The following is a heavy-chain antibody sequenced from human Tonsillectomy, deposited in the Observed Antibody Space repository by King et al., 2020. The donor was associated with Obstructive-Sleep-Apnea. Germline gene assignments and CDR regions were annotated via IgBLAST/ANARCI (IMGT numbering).Heavy chain of an antibody. CDR2: IYYSGST. V-gene: IGHV4-39*06. Sequence: QLQESGPGLVKSSETLSLTCNVSGASISSSSYYWGWIRQPPGKGLEWIGSIYYSGSTSYNPSLKSRVTISVDTSRTRFPLKLCSVTAADTAVYYCAGVYSTTTCYDYWGQGTLVTVSS. J-gene: IGHJ4*02. CDR1: GASISSSSYY. CDR3: AGVYSTTTCYDY. D-gene: IGHD2-2*01.